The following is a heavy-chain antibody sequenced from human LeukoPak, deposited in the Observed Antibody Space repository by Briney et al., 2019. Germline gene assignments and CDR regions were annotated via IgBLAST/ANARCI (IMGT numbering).Heavy chain of an antibody. J-gene: IGHJ4*02. CDR2: IFPGDSDT. V-gene: IGHV5-51*01. CDR1: GYRFSTYW. D-gene: IGHD6-19*01. Sequence: GESLKISCQGSGYRFSTYWIAWVRQMPGKGLEWMGIIFPGDSDTRYSPSFQGQVTISADKSISTAYLQWSSLKASDTAMYYCATRGLYSSAWSFDYWGQGTLVSVPS. CDR3: ATRGLYSSAWSFDY.